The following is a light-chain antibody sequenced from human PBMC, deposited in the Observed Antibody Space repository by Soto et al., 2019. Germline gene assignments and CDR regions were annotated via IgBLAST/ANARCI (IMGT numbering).Light chain of an antibody. CDR3: CSYAGGFYV. CDR2: DVS. Sequence: QSVLTQPRSVSGSPGQSVTISCTGTSSDVGGYNYVSWYQQHPGKAPKLIIFDVSKRPSGVPDRFSGSKSGSTASLTISGLQADDEADYYCCSYAGGFYVVGTGTKVTVL. CDR1: SSDVGGYNY. V-gene: IGLV2-11*01. J-gene: IGLJ1*01.